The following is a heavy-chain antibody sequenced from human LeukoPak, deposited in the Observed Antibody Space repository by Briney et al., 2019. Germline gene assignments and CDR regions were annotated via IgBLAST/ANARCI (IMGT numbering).Heavy chain of an antibody. Sequence: SETLSLTCAVYGGSFSGYYWSWIRQPPGKGLAWIGEINHSGSTNYNPSLKSRVTISVDTSKNQFSLKLSSVTAADTAVYYCARLVVGVRGVIITRRGTKRFDPWGQGTLVTVSS. CDR1: GGSFSGYY. D-gene: IGHD3-10*02. CDR2: INHSGST. V-gene: IGHV4-34*01. J-gene: IGHJ5*02. CDR3: ARLVVGVRGVIITRRGTKRFDP.